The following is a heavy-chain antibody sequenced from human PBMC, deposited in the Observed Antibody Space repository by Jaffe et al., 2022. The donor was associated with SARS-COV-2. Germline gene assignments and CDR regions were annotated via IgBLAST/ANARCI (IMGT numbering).Heavy chain of an antibody. CDR1: GFTFSSYG. J-gene: IGHJ4*02. Sequence: QVQLVESGGGVVQPGRSLRLSCAASGFTFSSYGMHWVRQAPGKGLEWVAVISYDGSNKYYADSVKGRFTISRDNSKNTLYLQMNSLRAEDTAVYYCAKDGSGSTPHYYFDYWGQGTLVTVSS. V-gene: IGHV3-30*18. CDR3: AKDGSGSTPHYYFDY. CDR2: ISYDGSNK. D-gene: IGHD1-26*01.